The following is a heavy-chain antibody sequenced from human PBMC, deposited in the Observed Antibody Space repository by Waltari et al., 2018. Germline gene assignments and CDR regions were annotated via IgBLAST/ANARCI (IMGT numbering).Heavy chain of an antibody. CDR1: GGTFSSYA. CDR2: IIPIFGTA. V-gene: IGHV1-69*08. D-gene: IGHD3-22*01. Sequence: QVQLVQSGAEVKKPGSSVKVSCKASGGTFSSYAISWVRQAPGQGLEWMGRIIPIFGTANYAQKFQGRVTITADKSTSTAYMGLSSLRSEDTAVYYCAREGPYYYDSSGYSSYYFDYWGQGTLVTVSS. J-gene: IGHJ4*02. CDR3: AREGPYYYDSSGYSSYYFDY.